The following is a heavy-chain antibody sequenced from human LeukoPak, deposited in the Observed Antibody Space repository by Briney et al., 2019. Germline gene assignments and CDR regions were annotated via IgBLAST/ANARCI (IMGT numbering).Heavy chain of an antibody. V-gene: IGHV3-30*02. CDR2: IRYDGSNK. Sequence: PGGSLRLSCAASGFTFSSYGIHWVRQAPGKGLEWVAFIRYDGSNKYYADSVKGRFTISRDNSKNTLYLQMNSLRAEDTAVYYCAKDSTRHSSGWYVPDYWGQGTLVTVSS. CDR1: GFTFSSYG. J-gene: IGHJ4*02. D-gene: IGHD6-19*01. CDR3: AKDSTRHSSGWYVPDY.